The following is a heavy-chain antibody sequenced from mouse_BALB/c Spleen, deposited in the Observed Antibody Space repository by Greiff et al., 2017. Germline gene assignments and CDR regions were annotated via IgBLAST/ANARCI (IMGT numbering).Heavy chain of an antibody. CDR1: GFTFSSFG. D-gene: IGHD2-1*01. Sequence: EVMLVESGGGLVQPGGSRKLSCAASGFTFSSFGMHWVRQAPEKGLEWVAYISSGSSTIYYADTVKGRLTISRDNPKNTLFLQMTSLRSEDTAMYYCARGGNYDYWGQGTTLTVSS. J-gene: IGHJ2*01. CDR2: ISSGSSTI. CDR3: ARGGNYDY. V-gene: IGHV5-17*02.